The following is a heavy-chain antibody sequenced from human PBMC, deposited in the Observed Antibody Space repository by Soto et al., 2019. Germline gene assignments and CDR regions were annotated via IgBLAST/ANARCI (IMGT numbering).Heavy chain of an antibody. J-gene: IGHJ4*02. CDR1: GGSISSYY. V-gene: IGHV4-39*07. D-gene: IGHD4-17*01. CDR3: ARAMTTVTTIDY. CDR2: IYYSGST. Sequence: SETLSLTCTLSGGSISSYYWGWIRQPPGKGLEWIGSIYYSGSTYYNPSLKSRVTISVDTSKNQFSLKLSSVTVADTAVYYCARAMTTVTTIDYWGQGTLVTVSS.